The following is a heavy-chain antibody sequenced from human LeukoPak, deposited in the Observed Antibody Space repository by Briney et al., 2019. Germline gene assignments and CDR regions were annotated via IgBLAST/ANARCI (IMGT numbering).Heavy chain of an antibody. CDR1: GFTFDNYG. V-gene: IGHV3-20*04. Sequence: PGGYLRLYCSATGFTFDNYGMSWVRQAPGKGLEWVSGINWKGGTTGYVDSVKGRFTISRDNAKKSLYLQMNSLRAEDTALYYCARDLVVAGTGFGYWGQGTLVTVSS. CDR2: INWKGGTT. CDR3: ARDLVVAGTGFGY. D-gene: IGHD6-19*01. J-gene: IGHJ4*02.